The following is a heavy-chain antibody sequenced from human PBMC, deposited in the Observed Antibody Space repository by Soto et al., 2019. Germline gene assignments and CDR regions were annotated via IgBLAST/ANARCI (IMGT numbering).Heavy chain of an antibody. CDR2: ISNSRTTI. V-gene: IGHV3-48*01. CDR3: ATDKRNSSDDYFYYLDV. J-gene: IGHJ6*03. D-gene: IGHD6-6*01. Sequence: PGGSLRLSCAASGFAFSIYSMNWVRQAPGKGLEWISYISNSRTTIYYADSVKGRFTISRDNAKNSLYLQMSSLRAEDTAVYYCATDKRNSSDDYFYYLDVWGKGTTVTGSS. CDR1: GFAFSIYS.